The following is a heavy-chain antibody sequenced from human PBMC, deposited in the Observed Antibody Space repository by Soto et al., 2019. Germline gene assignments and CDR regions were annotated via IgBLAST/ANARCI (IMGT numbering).Heavy chain of an antibody. J-gene: IGHJ3*02. V-gene: IGHV1-18*01. CDR2: ISAYNGNT. CDR3: ATQRITIVRGDADAFDI. Sequence: QVPLVQSGAEVKKPGASVKVSCKASGYTFTSYGISWVRQAPGQGLEWMGWISAYNGNTNYAQKLQGRVTMTTDTSTSPAYMELRSLRSDDTAVYYCATQRITIVRGDADAFDIWGQGTMVTVSS. D-gene: IGHD3-10*01. CDR1: GYTFTSYG.